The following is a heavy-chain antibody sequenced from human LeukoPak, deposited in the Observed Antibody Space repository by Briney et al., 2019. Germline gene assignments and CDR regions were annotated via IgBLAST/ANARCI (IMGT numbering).Heavy chain of an antibody. D-gene: IGHD6-6*01. J-gene: IGHJ6*03. CDR1: GYTFTGYY. CDR3: AMPWGRIAARPGSFYYYYYMDV. V-gene: IGHV1-2*02. CDR2: INPNSGGT. Sequence: ASVKVSCKASGYTFTGYYMHWVRQAPGQGLEWMGWINPNSGGTNYAQKFQGRVTMTRDTSISTAYMELSRLRSDDTAVYYCAMPWGRIAARPGSFYYYYYMDVWGKGTTVTVSS.